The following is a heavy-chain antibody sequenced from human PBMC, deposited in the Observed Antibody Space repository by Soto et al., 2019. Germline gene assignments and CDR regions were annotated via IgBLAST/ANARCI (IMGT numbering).Heavy chain of an antibody. Sequence: PGGSLRLSCAASGFTFNRYGMSWVRQAPGKGLEWVSAISASGDNTYYADSVKGRLTISRDSSNNTLYLQMNSLRADDTALYYCVKLRLELLYLDSWGLGALVTVSS. J-gene: IGHJ4*02. CDR3: VKLRLELLYLDS. CDR1: GFTFNRYG. CDR2: ISASGDNT. D-gene: IGHD1-7*01. V-gene: IGHV3-23*01.